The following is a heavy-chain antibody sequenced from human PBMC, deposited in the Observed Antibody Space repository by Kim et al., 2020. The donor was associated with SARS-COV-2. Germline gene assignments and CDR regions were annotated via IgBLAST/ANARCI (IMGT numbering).Heavy chain of an antibody. V-gene: IGHV3-9*01. D-gene: IGHD3-10*01. Sequence: TRGYADSVKGRFTISRDNAKNSLYLQMNSLRAEDTALYYCAKKAGAFDIWGQGTMVTVSA. CDR2: TR. J-gene: IGHJ3*02. CDR3: AKKAGAFDI.